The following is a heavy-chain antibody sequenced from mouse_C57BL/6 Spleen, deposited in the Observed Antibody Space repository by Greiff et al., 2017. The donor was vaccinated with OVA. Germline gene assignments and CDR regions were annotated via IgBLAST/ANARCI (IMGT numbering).Heavy chain of an antibody. CDR3: ARGTDYGSSYGAMDY. CDR2: IYPRSGNT. CDR1: GYTFTSYG. Sequence: VQLQQSGAELARPGASVKLSCKASGYTFTSYGISWVKQRTGQGLEWIGEIYPRSGNTYYNEKFKGKATLTADKSSSTAYMELRSLTSEDSAVYFCARGTDYGSSYGAMDYWGQGTSVTVSS. D-gene: IGHD1-1*01. V-gene: IGHV1-81*01. J-gene: IGHJ4*01.